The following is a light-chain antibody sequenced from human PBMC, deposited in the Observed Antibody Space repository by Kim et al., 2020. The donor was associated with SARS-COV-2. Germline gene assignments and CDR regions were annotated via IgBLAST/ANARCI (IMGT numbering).Light chain of an antibody. Sequence: QRSTVSSAASSSNSGTNDVYWYQHLPGTAPKLRTYRNNQRPSWVPDRFSGSKSGTSASLAISGLRSEDEADYYCAAWDDSLSGVVFGGGTQLTVL. V-gene: IGLV1-47*01. CDR1: SSNSGTND. CDR2: RNN. J-gene: IGLJ2*01. CDR3: AAWDDSLSGVV.